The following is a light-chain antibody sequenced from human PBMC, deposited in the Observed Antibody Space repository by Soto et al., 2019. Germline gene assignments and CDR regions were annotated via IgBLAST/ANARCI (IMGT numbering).Light chain of an antibody. V-gene: IGKV3-20*01. CDR3: QQYGSSPPVT. CDR1: QSVSSSY. Sequence: EIVLTQSPGTLSLSPGKRATLSCRASQSVSSSYLAWYQQKPGQAPRLLIYGASGRATGIPDRFSVSGSGTDFTLTISRLEPEDFAVYYCQQYGSSPPVTFGQGTLLEIK. J-gene: IGKJ5*01. CDR2: GAS.